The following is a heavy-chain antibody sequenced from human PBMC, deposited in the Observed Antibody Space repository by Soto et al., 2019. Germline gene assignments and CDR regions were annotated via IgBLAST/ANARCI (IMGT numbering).Heavy chain of an antibody. J-gene: IGHJ6*02. CDR1: GGTISSSSYY. Sequence: PSETLPLTCPFSGGTISSSSYYWGWIRKPPGKGLEWIGSIYYSGSTYYNPSLKSRVTISVDTSKNQFSLKLSSVTAADTAVYYCAMDGVSIGQQPPGVYYYYGMDVWGQGTTVTVSS. D-gene: IGHD3-10*01. CDR3: AMDGVSIGQQPPGVYYYYGMDV. CDR2: IYYSGST. V-gene: IGHV4-39*01.